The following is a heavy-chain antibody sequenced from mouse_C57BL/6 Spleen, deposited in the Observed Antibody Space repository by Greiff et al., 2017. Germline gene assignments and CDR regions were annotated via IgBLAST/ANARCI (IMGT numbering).Heavy chain of an antibody. CDR3: SGLDITSVVVYYFDD. Sequence: VQLQQSGPVLVRPGPSVKLSCKASGYTFTDYYIHWVKQSPGQGLEWIARVYPGSGNTYYNEKFKGKATLTADKSSSTAYMQLSSLTSEDSAVYFCSGLDITSVVVYYFDDWGPGTTVTVSS. V-gene: IGHV1-76*01. J-gene: IGHJ2*01. CDR2: VYPGSGNT. CDR1: GYTFTDYY. D-gene: IGHD1-1*01.